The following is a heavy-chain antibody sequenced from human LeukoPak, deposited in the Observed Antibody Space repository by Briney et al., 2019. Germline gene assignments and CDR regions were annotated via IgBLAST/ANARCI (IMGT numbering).Heavy chain of an antibody. D-gene: IGHD6-13*01. V-gene: IGHV4-4*07. Sequence: SETLSLTCTVSGGSISSYYWSWIRQPAGKGLEWIGRIYTSGSTNYNPSLKSRVTMSVDTSKNQFSLKLSSVTAADTAVYYCARTPSSSWYDYYYYYYMDVWGKGTTVTVSS. CDR2: IYTSGST. CDR3: ARTPSSSWYDYYYYYYMDV. CDR1: GGSISSYY. J-gene: IGHJ6*03.